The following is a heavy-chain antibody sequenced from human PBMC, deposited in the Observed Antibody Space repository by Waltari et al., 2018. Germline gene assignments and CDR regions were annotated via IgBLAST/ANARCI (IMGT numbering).Heavy chain of an antibody. CDR1: GYNFTNYD. Sequence: QVQLVQSGAEVKKPGASVKVSCKASGYNFTNYDISWVRQAAGQGLEWMGWMNPDSGNTGYAQRIQGRVTMTRNTSISTAYMELSSLRAEDTAVYYCARDRGFREPFQHWGQGTLVTVSS. CDR2: MNPDSGNT. J-gene: IGHJ1*01. CDR3: ARDRGFREPFQH. V-gene: IGHV1-8*01. D-gene: IGHD3-10*01.